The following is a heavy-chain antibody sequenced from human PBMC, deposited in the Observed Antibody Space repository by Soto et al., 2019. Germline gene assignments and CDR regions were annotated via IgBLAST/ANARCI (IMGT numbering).Heavy chain of an antibody. CDR1: GDSISSYY. Sequence: PSETLSLTCTVSGDSISSYYWSWIRQPPGKGLEWIGYIYYTGSTNYNPSLKSRVTISVDTSKNQFSLRVNSVTAADTAVYYCARGVLHWGQGTLVTVSS. CDR3: ARGVLH. CDR2: IYYTGST. J-gene: IGHJ4*01. V-gene: IGHV4-59*08.